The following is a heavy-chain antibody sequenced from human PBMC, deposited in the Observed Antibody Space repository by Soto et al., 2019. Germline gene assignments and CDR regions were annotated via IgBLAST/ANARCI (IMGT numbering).Heavy chain of an antibody. V-gene: IGHV1-69*01. CDR1: GGTFSSYA. CDR3: AMNQRQLGYYYYGMDV. D-gene: IGHD6-13*01. J-gene: IGHJ6*02. CDR2: IIPIFGTA. Sequence: QVQLVQSGAEVKKPGSSVKVSCKASGGTFSSYAISWVRQAPGQGLEWMGGIIPIFGTANYAQKFQGRVTITADESTSTAYMELSSLRSEDTAVCYCAMNQRQLGYYYYGMDVWGQGTTVTVSS.